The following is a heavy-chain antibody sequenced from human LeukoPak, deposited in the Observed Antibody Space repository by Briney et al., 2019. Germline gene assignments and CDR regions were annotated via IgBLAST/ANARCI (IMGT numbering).Heavy chain of an antibody. D-gene: IGHD2-15*01. J-gene: IGHJ4*02. CDR1: SGSISGHY. CDR3: ARGREDNRYCSGGSCYSSDY. CDR2: IYTSGAT. V-gene: IGHV4-4*07. Sequence: SETLSLTCTVTSGSISGHYWSWIRQPAGKEMQWIGRIYTSGATNYNPSLKSRVTMSIDTSKKEFTLKLSSVTAADTAVYYCARGREDNRYCSGGSCYSSDYWGQGTLVTVSS.